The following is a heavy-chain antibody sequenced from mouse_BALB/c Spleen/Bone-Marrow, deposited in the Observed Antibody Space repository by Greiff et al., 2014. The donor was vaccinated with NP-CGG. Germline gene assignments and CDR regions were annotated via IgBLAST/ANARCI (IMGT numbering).Heavy chain of an antibody. CDR3: ATGDFYKGYSLDY. CDR1: GYEFNNYW. D-gene: IGHD2-12*01. V-gene: IGHV1-80*01. Sequence: QVQLQQPGAELVRPGSSVKISCKASGYEFNNYWMNWVKQRPGQGLEWIGQIYPGDGGTNYNGKFKGKATLTVDKSSSTAYMHRSSLTYEDTAIYFCATGDFYKGYSLDYWGQGTTVTVSS. CDR2: IYPGDGGT. J-gene: IGHJ4*01.